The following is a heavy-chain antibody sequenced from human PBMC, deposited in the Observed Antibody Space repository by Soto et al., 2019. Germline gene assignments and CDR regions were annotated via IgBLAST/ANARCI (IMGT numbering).Heavy chain of an antibody. Sequence: QVQLVESGGGVVQPGRSLRLSCAASGFTFSAYGMHWVRQAPGKGLEWVAVISYDGSNKYYADSVQGRFTISRDNSKNTLYLQMTSLRAEDTAVYFCAKVTFSGDYYYSYGLDVWGPGTTVTVSS. CDR2: ISYDGSNK. J-gene: IGHJ6*02. V-gene: IGHV3-30*18. CDR1: GFTFSAYG. D-gene: IGHD1-26*01. CDR3: AKVTFSGDYYYSYGLDV.